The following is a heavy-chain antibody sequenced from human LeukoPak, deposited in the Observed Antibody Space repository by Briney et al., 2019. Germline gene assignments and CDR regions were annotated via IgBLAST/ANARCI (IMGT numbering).Heavy chain of an antibody. V-gene: IGHV3-33*01. CDR3: ARDNLPYDYVWGSPPFAFDI. CDR2: IWYDGSNK. Sequence: GGSLRLSWAAPGFTFSSYGMHWVRQAPGKGLEWVAVIWYDGSNKYYAGSVKGRFTISRDNSKSTLYLQMNSLRAEDTAVYYCARDNLPYDYVWGSPPFAFDIWGQGTMVTVSS. CDR1: GFTFSSYG. D-gene: IGHD3-16*01. J-gene: IGHJ3*02.